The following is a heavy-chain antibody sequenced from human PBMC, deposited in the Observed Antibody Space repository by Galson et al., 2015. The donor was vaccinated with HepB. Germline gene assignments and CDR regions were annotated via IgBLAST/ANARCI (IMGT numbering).Heavy chain of an antibody. J-gene: IGHJ4*02. CDR2: IYWDDDK. D-gene: IGHD6-19*01. V-gene: IGHV2-5*02. Sequence: ALVKPTQTLTLTCTFSGFSLSTSGVGVGWIRQPPGKALEWLALIYWDDDKRYSPSLKSRLTITKDTSKNQVVLTMTNMDPVDTATYYCAHSGEQWLVAGATFDYWGQGTLVTVSS. CDR1: GFSLSTSGVG. CDR3: AHSGEQWLVAGATFDY.